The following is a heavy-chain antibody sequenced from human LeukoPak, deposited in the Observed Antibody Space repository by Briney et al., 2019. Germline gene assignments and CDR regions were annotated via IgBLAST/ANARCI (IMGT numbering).Heavy chain of an antibody. V-gene: IGHV3-23*01. CDR3: AKAWMNYDYVWGSYRGDS. Sequence: GGSLRLSCAASGFTFSSYGMHWVRQAPGKGLEWVSAISGSGGSTYYADSVKGRFTISRDNYKNTLYLQMNSLRAEDTAVYYCAKAWMNYDYVWGSYRGDSWGQGTLVTVSS. D-gene: IGHD3-16*02. J-gene: IGHJ4*02. CDR1: GFTFSSYG. CDR2: ISGSGGST.